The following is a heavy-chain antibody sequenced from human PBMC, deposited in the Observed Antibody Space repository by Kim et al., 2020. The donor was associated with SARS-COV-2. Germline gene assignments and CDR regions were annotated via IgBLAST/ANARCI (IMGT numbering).Heavy chain of an antibody. V-gene: IGHV4-31*03. CDR2: IYYSGST. CDR1: GGSISSGGYY. Sequence: SETLSLTCTVSGGSISSGGYYWSWIRQHPGKGLEWIGYIYYSGSTYYNPSLKSRVTISVDTSKNQFSLKLSSVTAADTAVYYCARESMVRGVKVDYWGQGTLVTVSS. CDR3: ARESMVRGVKVDY. J-gene: IGHJ4*02. D-gene: IGHD3-10*01.